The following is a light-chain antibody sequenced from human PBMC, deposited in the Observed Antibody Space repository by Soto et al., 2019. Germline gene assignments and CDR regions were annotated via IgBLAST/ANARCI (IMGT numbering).Light chain of an antibody. CDR3: QSYDSNSVV. CDR2: KND. CDR1: SGSIASNH. V-gene: IGLV6-57*04. Sequence: NFMLTQPHSVSESPGKTVTISCTRSSGSIASNHVQWYQQRPGSAPTTVIYKNDQRPSGVPDRFSGSIDSSSNSASLTISGLKTEDEADFYCQSYDSNSVVFGGGTNLTVL. J-gene: IGLJ2*01.